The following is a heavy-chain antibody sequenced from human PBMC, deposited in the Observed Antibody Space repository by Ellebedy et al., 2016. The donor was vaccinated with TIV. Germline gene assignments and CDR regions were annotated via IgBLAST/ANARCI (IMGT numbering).Heavy chain of an antibody. CDR3: ARVSGSYYKSSSSAYFDY. D-gene: IGHD1-26*01. CDR1: GGTFSSYA. J-gene: IGHJ4*02. V-gene: IGHV1-69*04. Sequence: AASVKVSCKASGGTFSSYAINWVRQAPGQGLEWMGRIIPILGIANYAQKFQDRVTIIADKSTSTAFMELSSLRSDDTAVYYCARVSGSYYKSSSSAYFDYWGRGTLVTVSS. CDR2: IIPILGIA.